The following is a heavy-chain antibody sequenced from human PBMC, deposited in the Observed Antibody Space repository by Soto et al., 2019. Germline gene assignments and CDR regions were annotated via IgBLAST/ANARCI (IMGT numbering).Heavy chain of an antibody. J-gene: IGHJ5*02. D-gene: IGHD5-12*01. CDR3: ARDIVATIKGRNWFDP. CDR1: GGTFSSYA. V-gene: IGHV1-69*13. Sequence: SVKVSCKASGGTFSSYAISWVRQAPGQGLEWMGGIIPIFGTANYAQKFQGRATITADESTSTAYMELSSLRSEDTAGYYCARDIVATIKGRNWFDPWGQGTLVTVSS. CDR2: IIPIFGTA.